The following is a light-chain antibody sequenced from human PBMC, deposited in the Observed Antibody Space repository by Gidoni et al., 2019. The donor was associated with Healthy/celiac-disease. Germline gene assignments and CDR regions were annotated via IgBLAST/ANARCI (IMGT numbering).Light chain of an antibody. CDR2: DAS. V-gene: IGKV3-11*01. CDR3: QHRRNWPPFT. CDR1: QSVSSY. J-gene: IGKJ5*01. Sequence: EIVLTQSPATLSLSPGERATLSGRASQSVSSYLAGYQQKPGTAPRLLIYDASNRATGIPARFSGSGSGTDFTLTISSLEPEDFAVYYCQHRRNWPPFTFGQXTRLEIK.